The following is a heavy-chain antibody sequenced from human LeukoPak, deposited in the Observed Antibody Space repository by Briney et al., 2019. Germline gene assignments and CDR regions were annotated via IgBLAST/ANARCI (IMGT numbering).Heavy chain of an antibody. CDR3: ARLYLRDHCSSTSCYGLYFDY. CDR2: IYHSGST. J-gene: IGHJ4*02. Sequence: SQTLSLTCAVSGYSITSGYYWGWIRQPPGKGLEWIGSIYHSGSTYYNPSLKTRVTISVDTSKNQFSLKLSSLTAADTAVYYCARLYLRDHCSSTSCYGLYFDYWGQGTLVTVSS. V-gene: IGHV4-38-2*01. CDR1: GYSITSGYY. D-gene: IGHD2-2*01.